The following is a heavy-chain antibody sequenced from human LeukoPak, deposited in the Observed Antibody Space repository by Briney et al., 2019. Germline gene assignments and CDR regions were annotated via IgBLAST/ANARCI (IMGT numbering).Heavy chain of an antibody. CDR3: ARAPPTIFGVVWNYMDV. J-gene: IGHJ6*03. D-gene: IGHD3-3*01. CDR2: ISGSGGST. Sequence: PGGSLRLSCAASGFTFSSYAMSWVRQAPGKGLEWVSAISGSGGSTYYADSVKGRFTISRDNSKNTLYLQMNSLRAEDTAVYYCARAPPTIFGVVWNYMDVWGKGTTVTVSS. V-gene: IGHV3-23*01. CDR1: GFTFSSYA.